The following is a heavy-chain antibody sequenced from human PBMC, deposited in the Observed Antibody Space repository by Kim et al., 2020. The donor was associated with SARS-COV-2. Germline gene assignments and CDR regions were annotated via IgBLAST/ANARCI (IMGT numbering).Heavy chain of an antibody. CDR3: TRNTAETGDFVY. CDR2: MNCNTGHT. J-gene: IGHJ4*02. D-gene: IGHD5-18*01. Sequence: ASVNVSCKASGYTFSSYDFNWVRQAPGQGLEWMGWMNCNTGHTGYTQKFQGRVTMTTDTSTSTAYMELSSLTSEDTAVYYCTRNTAETGDFVYWGQGTLVTVAS. V-gene: IGHV1-8*01. CDR1: GYTFSSYD.